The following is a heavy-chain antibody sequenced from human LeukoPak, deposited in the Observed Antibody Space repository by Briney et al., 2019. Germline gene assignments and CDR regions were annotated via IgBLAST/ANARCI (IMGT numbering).Heavy chain of an antibody. CDR3: AGRTFYGDPDY. CDR2: IFASGST. J-gene: IGHJ4*02. D-gene: IGHD4-17*01. CDR1: GGSISSSSYY. Sequence: SETLSLTCTVSGGSISSSSYYWSWIRHPAGKGLEWIGRIFASGSTNYNPSLKSRVTMSVDTSKNQFSLKLSSVTAADTAMYYCAGRTFYGDPDYWGQGTLVTVSS. V-gene: IGHV4-61*02.